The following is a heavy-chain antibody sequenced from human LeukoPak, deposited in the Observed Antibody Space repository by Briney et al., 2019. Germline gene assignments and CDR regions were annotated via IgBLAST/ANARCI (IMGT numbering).Heavy chain of an antibody. J-gene: IGHJ4*02. Sequence: GSLRLSCAASGFTFSSYWMSWVRQAPGKGLEWIGYIYYSGSTNYNPSLKSRVTISVDTSKNQFSLKLSSVTAADTAVYYCARGSEWLLDYWGQGTLVTVSS. D-gene: IGHD3-3*01. CDR2: IYYSGST. V-gene: IGHV4-59*01. CDR1: GFTFSSYW. CDR3: ARGSEWLLDY.